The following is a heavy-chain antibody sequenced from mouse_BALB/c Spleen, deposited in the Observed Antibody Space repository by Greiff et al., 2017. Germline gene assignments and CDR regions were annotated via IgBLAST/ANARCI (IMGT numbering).Heavy chain of an antibody. J-gene: IGHJ4*01. CDR2: ISSGGSYT. Sequence: EVKLMESGGGLVKPGGSLKLSCAASGFTFSSYAMSWVRQTPEKRLEWVATISSGGSYTYYPDSVKGRFTISRDNAKNTLYLQMSSLRSEDTAMYYCARVAALYAMDYWGQGTSVTVSS. CDR3: ARVAALYAMDY. V-gene: IGHV5-9-3*01. CDR1: GFTFSSYA.